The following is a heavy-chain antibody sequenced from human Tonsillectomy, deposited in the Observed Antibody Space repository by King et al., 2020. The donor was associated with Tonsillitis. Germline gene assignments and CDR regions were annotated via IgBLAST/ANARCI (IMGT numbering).Heavy chain of an antibody. J-gene: IGHJ6*02. V-gene: IGHV3-7*01. CDR3: ARHNSATYYYGSGSPFYYYGMDV. CDR1: GFTFSAYC. CDR2: IKQDGSEK. Sequence: VQLLESGGGLVQPGGSLRLSCAASGFTFSAYCMTWVRQAPGKGLEWVANIKQDGSEKYYVDSVNGRFTISRDNAKNSLSLQMNSLRDEDTAVYYCARHNSATYYYGSGSPFYYYGMDVWGQGTTVTVSS. D-gene: IGHD3-10*01.